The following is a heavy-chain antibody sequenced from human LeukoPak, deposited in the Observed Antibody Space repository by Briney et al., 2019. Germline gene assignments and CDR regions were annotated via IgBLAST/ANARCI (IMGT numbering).Heavy chain of an antibody. V-gene: IGHV1-2*06. CDR3: AREVSGDPGDY. CDR1: GYTFSSYY. CDR2: INPNSGGT. D-gene: IGHD7-27*01. Sequence: GASVKVSCKASGYTFSSYYMHWVRQAPGQGLEWMGRINPNSGGTNYAQKFHDRVTMTRDTSISTAYMELSRLKSDDTAVYYCAREVSGDPGDYWGQGTLVTVSS. J-gene: IGHJ4*02.